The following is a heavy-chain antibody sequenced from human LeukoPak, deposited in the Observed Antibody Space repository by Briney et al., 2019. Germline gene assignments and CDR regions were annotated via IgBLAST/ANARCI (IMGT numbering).Heavy chain of an antibody. J-gene: IGHJ6*03. CDR2: ISGSGDST. Sequence: PGGSLRLSCVASGFTFNNYTMRWVRQAPGKGLEWVSGISGSGDSTYYADSVKGRFTISRDNSKNTLYLQMNSLRVEDTAVYYCAKRPAGGYYYMDVWGKGTTVTVSS. CDR3: AKRPAGGYYYMDV. V-gene: IGHV3-23*01. CDR1: GFTFNNYT. D-gene: IGHD1-14*01.